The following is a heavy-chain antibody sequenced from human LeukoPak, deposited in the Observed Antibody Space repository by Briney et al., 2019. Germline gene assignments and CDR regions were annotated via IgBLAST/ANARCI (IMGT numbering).Heavy chain of an antibody. CDR2: ISWKSGSI. D-gene: IGHD6-19*01. J-gene: IGHJ6*02. V-gene: IGHV3-9*01. Sequence: GRSLRPSLAASGFTFVDYAMHGFRRAPGRGLGWVSGISWKSGSIGYGDSVRGRFTISRDNAKTSLSMPMTSLRAEDTALYYCAKAMPRLYRRGWYLEYGMDVWGQATTVTVSS. CDR1: GFTFVDYA. CDR3: AKAMPRLYRRGWYLEYGMDV.